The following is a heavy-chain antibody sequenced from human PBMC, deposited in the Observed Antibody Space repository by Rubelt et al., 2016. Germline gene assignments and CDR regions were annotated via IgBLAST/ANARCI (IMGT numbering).Heavy chain of an antibody. J-gene: IGHJ4*02. CDR2: IYYSGST. Sequence: QLQLQESGPGLVKPSETLSLTCTVSGGSISSSSYYWGWIRQPPGKGLEWIGSIYYSGSTYYNPSLKSRVTISVDTSKNQFSLKLSSVTAADTAVYYCARQEWELPHDYWGQGTLVTVSS. CDR1: GGSISSSSYY. D-gene: IGHD1-26*01. CDR3: ARQEWELPHDY. V-gene: IGHV4-39*01.